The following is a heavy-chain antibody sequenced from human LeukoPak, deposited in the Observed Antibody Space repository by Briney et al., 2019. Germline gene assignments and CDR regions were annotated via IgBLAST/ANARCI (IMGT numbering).Heavy chain of an antibody. D-gene: IGHD3-3*01. CDR1: GYTFTSYG. V-gene: IGHV1-18*01. Sequence: ASVKVSCKASGYTFTSYGISWVRQAPGQGLEWMGWISAYNGNTNYAQKLQGRVTMTTDTSTSTAYMELRSLRSDDTAVYYCARVVLVNYDFWSGYYGVRPYFDYWGQGTLATVSS. J-gene: IGHJ4*02. CDR3: ARVVLVNYDFWSGYYGVRPYFDY. CDR2: ISAYNGNT.